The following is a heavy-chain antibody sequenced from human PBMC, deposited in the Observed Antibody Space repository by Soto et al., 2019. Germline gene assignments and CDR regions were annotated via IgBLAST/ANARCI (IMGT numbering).Heavy chain of an antibody. CDR1: GFTVSSNY. J-gene: IGHJ6*03. V-gene: IGHV3-53*04. D-gene: IGHD3-3*01. CDR3: ARVRITIFGVADYYYYYMDV. Sequence: GGSLRLSCAASGFTVSSNYMSWVRQAPGKGLEWVSVIYSGGSTYYADSVKGRFTISRHNSKNTLYLQMNSLRAEDTAVYYCARVRITIFGVADYYYYYMDVWGKGTTVTVSS. CDR2: IYSGGST.